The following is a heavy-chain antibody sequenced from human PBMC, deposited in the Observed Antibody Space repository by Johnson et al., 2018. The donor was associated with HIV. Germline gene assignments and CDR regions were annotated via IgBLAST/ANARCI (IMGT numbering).Heavy chain of an antibody. CDR3: ARGGKRVMAAFDI. V-gene: IGHV3-15*01. J-gene: IGHJ3*02. CDR1: GFAFTDAW. D-gene: IGHD3-16*01. Sequence: EQLVESGGGLVKAGGSLRLSCAASGFAFTDAWMTWVRQAPGKGLEWVGRISTKGEGATTDYAAPVKGRFTISRDDSKNRLYLQMNSLRAEDTAVYYCARGGKRVMAAFDIWCQGTMVTVSS. CDR2: ISTKGEGATT.